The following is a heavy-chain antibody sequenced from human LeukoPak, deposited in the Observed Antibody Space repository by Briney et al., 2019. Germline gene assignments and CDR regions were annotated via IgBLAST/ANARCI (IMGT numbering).Heavy chain of an antibody. J-gene: IGHJ6*02. D-gene: IGHD3-22*01. CDR3: ARDIGDYYDSSGWAYYYYGMDV. CDR1: GFTFSKYA. V-gene: IGHV3-21*01. Sequence: KSGGSLRLSCAASGFTFSKYAINWVRQAPGKGLEWVSSISSSSSYIYYADSVKGRFTISRDNAKNSLYLQMNSLRAEDTAVYYCARDIGDYYDSSGWAYYYYGMDVWGQGTTVTVSS. CDR2: ISSSSSYI.